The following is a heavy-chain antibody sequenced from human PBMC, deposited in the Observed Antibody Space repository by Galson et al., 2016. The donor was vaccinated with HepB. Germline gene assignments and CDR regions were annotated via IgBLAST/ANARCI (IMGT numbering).Heavy chain of an antibody. Sequence: SETLSLTCTVSGASISSNNWWTWVRQPPGKGLEWIGEISHSGTTYYNPSLKNRVTLSVDKSKNQFSLKLTSVTAADTAVYYCASEDYWGQGTLVTVSS. CDR1: GASISSNNW. V-gene: IGHV4-4*02. J-gene: IGHJ4*02. CDR2: ISHSGTT. CDR3: ASEDY.